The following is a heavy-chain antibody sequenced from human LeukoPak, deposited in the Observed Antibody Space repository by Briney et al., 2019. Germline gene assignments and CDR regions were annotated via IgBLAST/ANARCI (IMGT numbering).Heavy chain of an antibody. CDR1: GYTFTVYY. J-gene: IGHJ4*02. Sequence: EASVKVSCKASGYTFTVYYMHWVRQAPGQGLEWMGWINPNSGGTNYAQKFQGRVTMTRDTSISTAYMELSRLRSDDTAVYYCARERRKGDYMTNWGQGTLVTVSS. CDR3: ARERRKGDYMTN. CDR2: INPNSGGT. V-gene: IGHV1-2*02. D-gene: IGHD4-17*01.